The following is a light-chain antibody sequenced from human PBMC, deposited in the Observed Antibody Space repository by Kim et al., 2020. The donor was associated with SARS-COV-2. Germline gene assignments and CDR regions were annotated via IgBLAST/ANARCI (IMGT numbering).Light chain of an antibody. CDR2: WAS. Sequence: DIVMTQSPDSLAVSLGERATINCKSSQSVLYSSNNKNYLAWYQQKPGQPPKLLIYWASTRESGVPDRFCGSGSGTDFTLTISSLQAEDVAVYYCQQYYSTPRTFGQGTKVDIK. J-gene: IGKJ1*01. CDR1: QSVLYSSNNKNY. V-gene: IGKV4-1*01. CDR3: QQYYSTPRT.